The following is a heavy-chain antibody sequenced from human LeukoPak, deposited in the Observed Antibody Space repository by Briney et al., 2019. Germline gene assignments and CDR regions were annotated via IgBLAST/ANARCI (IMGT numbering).Heavy chain of an antibody. J-gene: IGHJ6*04. D-gene: IGHD2-2*01. Sequence: SVKVSCKASGGTFSSYAISWVRQAPGQGLEWMGGIIPIFGKANYAQKFQGRVTITADESTGTAYMELSSLRSEDTAVYYCASTPYCSSTSCSKRDYYGMDVWGKGTTVTVSS. CDR3: ASTPYCSSTSCSKRDYYGMDV. CDR2: IIPIFGKA. CDR1: GGTFSSYA. V-gene: IGHV1-69*13.